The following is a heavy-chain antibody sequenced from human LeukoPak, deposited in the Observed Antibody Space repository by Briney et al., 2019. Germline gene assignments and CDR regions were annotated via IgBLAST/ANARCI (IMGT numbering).Heavy chain of an antibody. J-gene: IGHJ4*02. V-gene: IGHV3-30*04. Sequence: PGRSLRLSCAASGFTFSSYAMHWVRQAPGKGLEWVAVISYDGTNKYYADSVKGRFTISRDNSKNTLDLQMNSLRAEDTAVYYCAKEELAAAGRYLDSWGQGTLVTVSP. D-gene: IGHD6-13*01. CDR1: GFTFSSYA. CDR2: ISYDGTNK. CDR3: AKEELAAAGRYLDS.